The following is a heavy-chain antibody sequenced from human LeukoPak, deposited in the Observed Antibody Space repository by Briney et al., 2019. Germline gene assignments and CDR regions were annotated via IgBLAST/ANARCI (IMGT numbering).Heavy chain of an antibody. CDR3: ARVGMTQLSSSPTGYFDY. D-gene: IGHD1-1*01. CDR2: INHSGST. V-gene: IGHV4-34*01. CDR1: GGSFSGYY. Sequence: SETLSLTCAVYGGSFSGYYWSWIRQPPGKGLEWIGEINHSGSTNYNPSLKSRVSISVDTSKNQFSLKLSSVTAAVTAVYYCARVGMTQLSSSPTGYFDYWGQGTLVTVSS. J-gene: IGHJ4*02.